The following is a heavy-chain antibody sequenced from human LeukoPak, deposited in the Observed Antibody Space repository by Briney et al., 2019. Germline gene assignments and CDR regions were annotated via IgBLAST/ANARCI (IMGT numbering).Heavy chain of an antibody. V-gene: IGHV1-46*01. CDR3: ARDPYGSGSYYSHFDY. CDR1: GYTFTNSY. CDR2: INPSGGST. J-gene: IGHJ4*02. D-gene: IGHD3-10*01. Sequence: ASVKVSCKASGYTFTNSYIHWVRQAPGQGLEWTGIINPSGGSTSYPQKFQGRVTVTRDTSTSTVYMELSSLRSEDTAVYYCARDPYGSGSYYSHFDYWGQGTLVTVSS.